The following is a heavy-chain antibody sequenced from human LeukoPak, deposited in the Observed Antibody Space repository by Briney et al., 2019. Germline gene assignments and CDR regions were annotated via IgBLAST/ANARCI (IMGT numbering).Heavy chain of an antibody. Sequence: SETLSLTCTVSGGSISSYYWSWIRQPPGKGLEWIGYIYYSGSTNYNPSLKSRVTISVDTSKNQFSLKLSSVTAADTAVYYCACHYYGSGSYYKPPDYWGQGTLVTVSS. D-gene: IGHD3-10*01. CDR1: GGSISSYY. CDR3: ACHYYGSGSYYKPPDY. J-gene: IGHJ4*02. V-gene: IGHV4-59*01. CDR2: IYYSGST.